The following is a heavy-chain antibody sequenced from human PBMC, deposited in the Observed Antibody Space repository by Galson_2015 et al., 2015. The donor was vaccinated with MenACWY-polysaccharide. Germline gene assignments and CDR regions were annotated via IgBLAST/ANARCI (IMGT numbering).Heavy chain of an antibody. CDR3: ARERPWRYYYGMDV. CDR2: IKQDGSER. J-gene: IGHJ6*02. D-gene: IGHD1-1*01. V-gene: IGHV3-7*01. CDR1: GFTFSSYW. Sequence: SLRLSCAASGFTFSSYWMSWVRQALGKGLEWVANIKQDGSERYYVDSVKGRFTISRDNAKNSLYLQMNSLRAEDTAVYFCARERPWRYYYGMDVWGQGTTVTVSS.